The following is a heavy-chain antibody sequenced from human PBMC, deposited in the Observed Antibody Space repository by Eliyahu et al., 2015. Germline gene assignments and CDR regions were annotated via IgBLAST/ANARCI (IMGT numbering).Heavy chain of an antibody. J-gene: IGHJ6*02. CDR3: VQRGGYCSGGSCYGWGGMDV. D-gene: IGHD2-15*01. V-gene: IGHV3-30*03. Sequence: QVQLVEXGGGVVQPGXSLRLSCAASGFPFXXXGXXWVRQAPGKGLEWVAVISYDGSNKYYADSVKGRFTISRDNSKNTLYLQMNSLRAEDTAVYYCVQRGGYCSGGSCYGWGGMDVWGQGTTVTVSS. CDR1: GFPFXXXG. CDR2: ISYDGSNK.